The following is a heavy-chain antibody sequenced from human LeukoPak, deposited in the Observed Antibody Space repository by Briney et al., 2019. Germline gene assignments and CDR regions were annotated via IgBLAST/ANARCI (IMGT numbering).Heavy chain of an antibody. CDR2: INRRGTT. J-gene: IGHJ5*02. CDR1: GGSFSGFF. Sequence: PSETLSLTCGVSGGSFSGFFWTWIRQSPGRGLEWIGEINRRGTTYYNPSLESRLAISLDTSRNQFFLNLTSVTAADTAVYLCARGGTTYFSGSGTHPWGQGTLVTVSS. D-gene: IGHD3-10*01. CDR3: ARGGTTYFSGSGTHP. V-gene: IGHV4-34*01.